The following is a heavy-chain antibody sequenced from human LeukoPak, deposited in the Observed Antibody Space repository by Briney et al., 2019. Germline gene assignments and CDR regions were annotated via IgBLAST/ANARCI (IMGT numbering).Heavy chain of an antibody. J-gene: IGHJ4*02. V-gene: IGHV3-53*05. CDR3: AKGMAGCSGGSCYLRGPFDY. D-gene: IGHD2-15*01. CDR2: VYSGGQT. Sequence: GGSLRLSCAASGFTVNSKYMSWVRQAPGTGLEWVSVVYSGGQTYYADSVKGRFTISRDISKNTLYLQMNTLRAEDTAVYYCAKGMAGCSGGSCYLRGPFDYWGQGTLVTVSS. CDR1: GFTVNSKY.